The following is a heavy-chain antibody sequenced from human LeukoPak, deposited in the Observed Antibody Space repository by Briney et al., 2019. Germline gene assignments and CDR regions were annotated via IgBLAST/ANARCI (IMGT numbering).Heavy chain of an antibody. CDR3: ARAPWELTDYYYMDV. J-gene: IGHJ6*03. CDR1: GFTFSNYE. D-gene: IGHD1-26*01. Sequence: PGGSLRLSCAASGFTFSNYEMHWVRQAPGKGLEWVGVISYDGSKKNYADSVKSRFTISRDSSKNTLYLQMNSLRGEDTAVYYCARAPWELTDYYYMDVWGKGTTVTVSS. V-gene: IGHV3-30*01. CDR2: ISYDGSKK.